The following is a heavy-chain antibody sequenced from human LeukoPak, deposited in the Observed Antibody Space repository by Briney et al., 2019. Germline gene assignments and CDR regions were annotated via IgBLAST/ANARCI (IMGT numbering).Heavy chain of an antibody. CDR2: INPNSGGT. Sequence: ASVKVSCKASGYTFTGYYIHWVRQAPGQGLEWMGWINPNSGGTNCAQKFQGRVTMTRDTSINTVYMEVTRVTSDDTAVYYCARRYSTGWSNYYYYYHMDVWGKGTTVTVSS. D-gene: IGHD2-2*01. J-gene: IGHJ6*03. V-gene: IGHV1-2*02. CDR3: ARRYSTGWSNYYYYYHMDV. CDR1: GYTFTGYY.